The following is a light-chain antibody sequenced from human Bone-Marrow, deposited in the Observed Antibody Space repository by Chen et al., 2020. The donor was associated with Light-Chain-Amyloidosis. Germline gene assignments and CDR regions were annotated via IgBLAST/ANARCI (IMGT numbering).Light chain of an antibody. V-gene: IGLV3-21*02. CDR1: NIGSTS. CDR2: DDS. Sequence: YVLPQPSSVSVSPGQTATIACGGNNIGSTSVHWYQQTPGQAPLLVVYDDSDRPSGIPERLSGANSGNTATLTISRVEAGDEADYYCQVWDRSSDRPVFGGGTKLTVL. CDR3: QVWDRSSDRPV. J-gene: IGLJ3*02.